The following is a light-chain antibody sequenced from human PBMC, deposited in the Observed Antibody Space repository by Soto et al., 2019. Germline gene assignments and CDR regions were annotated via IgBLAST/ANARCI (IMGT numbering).Light chain of an antibody. V-gene: IGLV3-21*02. CDR2: DDS. J-gene: IGLJ1*01. CDR1: NIRSKS. CDR3: QVWDRNSDHYV. Sequence: SYELTQPPSVSVAPGQTAKITCGGNNIRSKSVYWYQQKPGQAPVLVVHDDSDRPSGIPERFSGSNSGNTATLTISRVEAEDEADYFCQVWDRNSDHYVFGTGTKVTVL.